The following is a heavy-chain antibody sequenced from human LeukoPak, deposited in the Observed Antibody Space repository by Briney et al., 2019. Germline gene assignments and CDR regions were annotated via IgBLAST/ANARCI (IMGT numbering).Heavy chain of an antibody. CDR2: ISSSSSYI. Sequence: GGSLRLSCAASGFTFITYSMNWVRQAPGKGLEWVSSISSSSSYIYYADSVKGRFTISRDNAKNSLYLQMNSLRAEDTAVYYCARDPNSGSYWGHYYYYYMDVWGKGTTVTVSS. CDR1: GFTFITYS. CDR3: ARDPNSGSYWGHYYYYYMDV. J-gene: IGHJ6*03. V-gene: IGHV3-21*01. D-gene: IGHD1-26*01.